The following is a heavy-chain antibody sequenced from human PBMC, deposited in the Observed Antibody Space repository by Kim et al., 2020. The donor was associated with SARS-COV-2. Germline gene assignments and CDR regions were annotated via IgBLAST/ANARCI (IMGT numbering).Heavy chain of an antibody. V-gene: IGHV3-23*01. CDR3: AKYVSVSGTAVDF. D-gene: IGHD6-19*01. J-gene: IGHJ4*02. Sequence: YYADAVKGRFTISRDNAKNTRYLQMNSLRAEDTAMFYCAKYVSVSGTAVDFWGQGTLVTVSS.